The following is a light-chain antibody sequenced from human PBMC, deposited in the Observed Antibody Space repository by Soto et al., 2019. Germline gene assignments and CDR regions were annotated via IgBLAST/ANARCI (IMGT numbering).Light chain of an antibody. V-gene: IGLV2-11*01. J-gene: IGLJ2*01. Sequence: QSALTQPRSVSGSPGQSVTISCTGTSSDVGGYNYVSWYQQHPGKAPKLMIYDVSKRPSGVPDRFSGSKSGNTASLTISGLQAEDEADYYCCSYAGSVVFGGGTKVTGL. CDR2: DVS. CDR1: SSDVGGYNY. CDR3: CSYAGSVV.